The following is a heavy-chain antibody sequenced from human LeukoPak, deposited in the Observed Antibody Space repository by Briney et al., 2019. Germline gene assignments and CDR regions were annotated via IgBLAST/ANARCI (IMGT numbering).Heavy chain of an antibody. D-gene: IGHD3-3*01. Sequence: PGESLRLSCAASGFTFSDYYMSWIRQAPGKGLEWVSYISNSGNTIRYADSVKGRFTISRDNAKNSLYLQMNSLRAEDTAVYYCAKDLLGVVTNIDYWGQGTLVTVSS. V-gene: IGHV3-11*04. CDR1: GFTFSDYY. J-gene: IGHJ4*02. CDR3: AKDLLGVVTNIDY. CDR2: ISNSGNTI.